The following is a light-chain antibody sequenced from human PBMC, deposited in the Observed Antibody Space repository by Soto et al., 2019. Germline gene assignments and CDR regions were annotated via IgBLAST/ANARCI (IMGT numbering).Light chain of an antibody. CDR1: QTISSW. Sequence: DIQMTQAPSTLSGSVGDRVTITCRATQTISSWLAWYQQKPGKPPKLLIYKASTLRSGVPSSFSGSGSGTEFSRAIRSLQPDEFATYCCQRYKSYSQAFGQGTKG. J-gene: IGKJ1*01. CDR2: KAS. V-gene: IGKV1-5*03. CDR3: QRYKSYSQA.